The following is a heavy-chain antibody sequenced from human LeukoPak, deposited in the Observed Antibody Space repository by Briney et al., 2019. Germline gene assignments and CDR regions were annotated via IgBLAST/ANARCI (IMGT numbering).Heavy chain of an antibody. V-gene: IGHV3-21*01. CDR1: GYTFSSYS. J-gene: IGHJ4*02. Sequence: GGSLRLSCAASGYTFSSYSMNWVRQAPGKGLEWVSSISSSSSYIYYADSVKGRFTISRDNAKNSLYLQMNSLRAEDTAVYYCARDPRTVTTGDYWGQGTLVTVSS. CDR2: ISSSSSYI. D-gene: IGHD4-17*01. CDR3: ARDPRTVTTGDY.